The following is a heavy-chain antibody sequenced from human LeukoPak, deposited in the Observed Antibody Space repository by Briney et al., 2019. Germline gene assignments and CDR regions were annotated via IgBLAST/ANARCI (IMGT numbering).Heavy chain of an antibody. CDR2: IRYDGSNK. D-gene: IGHD6-6*01. CDR3: AKDQYSSSYYFDY. V-gene: IGHV3-30*02. CDR1: GFTFSSYG. Sequence: PGGSLRLSCAASGFTFSSYGMHWVRQAPGKGPEWVAFIRYDGSNKYYTDSVKGRFTISRDNSKNTLYLQMNSLRAEDTAVYYCAKDQYSSSYYFDYWGQGTLVTVSS. J-gene: IGHJ4*02.